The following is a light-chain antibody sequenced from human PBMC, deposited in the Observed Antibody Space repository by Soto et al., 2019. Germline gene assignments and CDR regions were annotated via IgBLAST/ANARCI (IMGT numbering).Light chain of an antibody. J-gene: IGKJ1*01. CDR3: QQRET. V-gene: IGKV3-20*01. CDR2: GAS. CDR1: QSVSSSY. Sequence: EIVLTQSPSTLSLSPGERVTLSCRARQSVSSSYLAWYQQKPGQAPRLLIYGASSRATGIPDRFSGSVSGTDFTLTISRLEPEDFAVYYCQQRETFGQGTKVDIK.